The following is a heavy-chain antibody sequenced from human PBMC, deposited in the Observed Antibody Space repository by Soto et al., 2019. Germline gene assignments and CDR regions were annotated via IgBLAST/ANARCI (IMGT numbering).Heavy chain of an antibody. J-gene: IGHJ4*02. CDR1: GGTFSSYA. CDR3: ARGPTGGRWGYYFDY. V-gene: IGHV1-69*13. Sequence: SVKVSCKASGGTFSSYAIDWVRQAPGQGLEWMGGVIPIFGTADYAQKFQGRVTITADESTSTAYMELSSLRSEDTAVYYCARGPTGGRWGYYFDYWGQVTLVTVSS. D-gene: IGHD3-16*01. CDR2: VIPIFGTA.